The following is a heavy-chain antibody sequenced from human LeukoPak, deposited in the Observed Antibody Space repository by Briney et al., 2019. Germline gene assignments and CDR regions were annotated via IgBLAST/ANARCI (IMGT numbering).Heavy chain of an antibody. J-gene: IGHJ4*02. CDR3: ARDLPDYDILTGYSNFDY. V-gene: IGHV1-18*01. Sequence: ASVKVSCKASGYTFTSYGISWVRQAPGQGLEWMGWIGAYNGNTNYAQKLQGRVTMTTDTSTSTAYMELRSLRSDDTAVYYCARDLPDYDILTGYSNFDYWGQGTLVTVSS. CDR1: GYTFTSYG. CDR2: IGAYNGNT. D-gene: IGHD3-9*01.